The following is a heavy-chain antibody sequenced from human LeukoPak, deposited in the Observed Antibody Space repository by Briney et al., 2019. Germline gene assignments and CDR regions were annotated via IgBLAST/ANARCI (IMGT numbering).Heavy chain of an antibody. J-gene: IGHJ4*02. Sequence: ASVKVSCKASGGTFSSYAISWVRQAPGQGLEWMGGIIPIFDTANYAQKFQGRVTITTDESTSTAYMELSSLRSEDTAVYYCARGHSSSWSRTRPLDYWGQGTLVTVSS. D-gene: IGHD6-13*01. CDR3: ARGHSSSWSRTRPLDY. CDR2: IIPIFDTA. CDR1: GGTFSSYA. V-gene: IGHV1-69*05.